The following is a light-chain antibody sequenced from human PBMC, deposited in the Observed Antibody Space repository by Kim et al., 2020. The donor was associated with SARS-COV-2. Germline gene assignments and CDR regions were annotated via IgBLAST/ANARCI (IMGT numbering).Light chain of an antibody. CDR1: SGSIASNY. CDR2: EDN. V-gene: IGLV6-57*04. CDR3: QSYDSSNNHVV. Sequence: NFMLTQPHSVSESPGKTVTISCTRSSGSIASNYVQWYQQRPGSAPTTVIYEDNHRPSGVPARFSGSIDSSSNSASLTISGLKTEDEADYYCQSYDSSNNHVVFGGGTQLTVL. J-gene: IGLJ2*01.